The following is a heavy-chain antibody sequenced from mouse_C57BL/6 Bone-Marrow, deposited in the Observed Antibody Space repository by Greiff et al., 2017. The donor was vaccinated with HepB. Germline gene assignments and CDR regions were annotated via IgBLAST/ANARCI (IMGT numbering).Heavy chain of an antibody. CDR3: AIKAYSGSSRAMDY. CDR1: GYSITSDY. Sequence: VQMKESGPGLAKPSQTLSLTCSVTGYSITSDYWNWIRKLPGNKLEYMGYISYSGSTYYNPSLKSRISITRDTSKNQYYLQLNSLTTEDTATYYCAIKAYSGSSRAMDYWGQGTSVTVSS. V-gene: IGHV3-8*01. CDR2: ISYSGST. J-gene: IGHJ4*01. D-gene: IGHD1-1*01.